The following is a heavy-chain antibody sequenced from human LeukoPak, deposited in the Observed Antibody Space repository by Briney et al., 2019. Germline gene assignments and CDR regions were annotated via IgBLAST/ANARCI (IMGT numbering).Heavy chain of an antibody. CDR1: RFTFGHYG. J-gene: IGHJ4*02. D-gene: IGHD5-18*01. CDR2: INFDGSNK. Sequence: PGGSLRLSCAASRFTFGHYGMHWVRQAPGKGLGWVAFINFDGSNKYYADSVKGRFSISRDNSKNTLYLQMNSLRPDDTAVYYCAKDTALGYCDYWGQATLVTVSS. CDR3: AKDTALGYCDY. V-gene: IGHV3-30*02.